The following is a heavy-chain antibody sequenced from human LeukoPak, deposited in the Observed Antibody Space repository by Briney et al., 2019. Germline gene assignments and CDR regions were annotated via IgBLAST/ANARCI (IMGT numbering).Heavy chain of an antibody. D-gene: IGHD3-16*01. CDR1: GGSISSYY. V-gene: IGHV4-59*08. CDR3: ARQGQRTYYFDY. J-gene: IGHJ4*02. CDR2: TYYSGST. Sequence: SETLSLTCTVSGGSISSYYWSWIRQPPGKGLEWIGYTYYSGSTNYNPSLKSRVTISVDTSKNQFSLKLSSVTAADTAVYYCARQGQRTYYFDYWGQGTLVTVSS.